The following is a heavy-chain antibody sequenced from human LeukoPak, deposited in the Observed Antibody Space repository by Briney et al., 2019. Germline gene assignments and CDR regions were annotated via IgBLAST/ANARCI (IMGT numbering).Heavy chain of an antibody. CDR3: TRLYSNYPED. CDR2: INPNSGGT. Sequence: ASVKVSCKASGYTFTGYYMHWVRQAPGQGLEWMGRINPNSGGTNYAQKFQGRVTITADESTSTAYMELSSLRSEDTAVYYCTRLYSNYPEDWGQGTLVTVSS. V-gene: IGHV1-2*06. CDR1: GYTFTGYY. D-gene: IGHD4-11*01. J-gene: IGHJ4*02.